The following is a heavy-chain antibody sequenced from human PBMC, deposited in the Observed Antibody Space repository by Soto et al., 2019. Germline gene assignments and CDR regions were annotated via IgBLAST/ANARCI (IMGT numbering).Heavy chain of an antibody. D-gene: IGHD3-3*01. V-gene: IGHV3-30*18. Sequence: GGSLRLSCAASGFTFSSYGMHWVRQAPGKGLEWVAVISYDGSNKYYADSVKGRFTISRDNSKNTLYLQMNSLRAEDTAVYYCAKAERFLEWLLRSSPNNWFDPWGQGTLVTVSS. CDR2: ISYDGSNK. CDR1: GFTFSSYG. CDR3: AKAERFLEWLLRSSPNNWFDP. J-gene: IGHJ5*02.